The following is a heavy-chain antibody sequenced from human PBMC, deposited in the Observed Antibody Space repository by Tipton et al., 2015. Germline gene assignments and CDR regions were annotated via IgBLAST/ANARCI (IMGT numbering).Heavy chain of an antibody. V-gene: IGHV4-39*07. CDR2: ISYSGST. Sequence: LRLSCTVSGGSISSSSYYWGWIRQPPGKGLEWIGSISYSGSTYYNPSLKSRVTISVGSSKAHFSLKLSSVTAADTAVYFCARDLEHGMDVWGQGTTVTVS. CDR1: GGSISSSSYY. CDR3: ARDLEHGMDV. J-gene: IGHJ6*02.